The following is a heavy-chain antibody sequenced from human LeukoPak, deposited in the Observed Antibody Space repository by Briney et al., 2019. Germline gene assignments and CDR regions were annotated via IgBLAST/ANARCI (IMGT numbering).Heavy chain of an antibody. Sequence: ASVKVSCKASGYTFTSYYMHWVRQAPGQGLEWMGIINPNGGSTSYAQKFQGRVTMTRDTSTSTVYMELSSLISEDTAVYYCARVEYCSSTSCYPDMYFDYWGQGTLVTVSS. CDR3: ARVEYCSSTSCYPDMYFDY. CDR2: INPNGGST. CDR1: GYTFTSYY. V-gene: IGHV1-46*01. D-gene: IGHD2-2*01. J-gene: IGHJ4*02.